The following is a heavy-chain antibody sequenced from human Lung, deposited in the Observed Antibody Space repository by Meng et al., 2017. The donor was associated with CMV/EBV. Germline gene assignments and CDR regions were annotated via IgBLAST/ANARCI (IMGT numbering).Heavy chain of an antibody. V-gene: IGHV3-23*03. CDR3: AKDRGSAWSFDY. Sequence: ADSGCTVSDGARDWGRQAPGRGLEWVSIVYSGGDGADYANSVKGRFTMSRDNSKNTVYLQMNSLRAEDTAVYYCAKDRGSAWSFDYWGQGTLVTVSS. D-gene: IGHD6-19*01. CDR2: VYSGGDGA. CDR1: GCTVSDGA. J-gene: IGHJ4*02.